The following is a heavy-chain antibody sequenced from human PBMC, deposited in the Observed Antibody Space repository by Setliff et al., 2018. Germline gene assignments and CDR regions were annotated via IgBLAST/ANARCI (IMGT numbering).Heavy chain of an antibody. CDR1: GATFSSYG. V-gene: IGHV1-69*05. CDR2: TIPMFGTT. CDR3: VREGVDSRSSTDYRYYMDV. D-gene: IGHD3-22*01. J-gene: IGHJ6*03. Sequence: GASVKVSCKASGATFSSYGISWVRQAPGQGLEWMGGTIPMFGTTEYAQKFQGRLTIITDESTNTAFMQLSSLRPDDTAVYYCVREGVDSRSSTDYRYYMDVWGKGTTVTVSS.